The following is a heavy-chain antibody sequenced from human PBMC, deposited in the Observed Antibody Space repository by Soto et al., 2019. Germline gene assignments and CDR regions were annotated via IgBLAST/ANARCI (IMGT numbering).Heavy chain of an antibody. CDR3: TKDRAATGTTAFDV. CDR2: ISAGGGTT. D-gene: IGHD6-13*01. CDR1: GFTFRSYA. V-gene: IGHV3-23*01. Sequence: PGGSLKLSCPASGFTFRSYAMSWVRQAPGRGLEWVSGISAGGGTTYYPDSVKGRFTIARDNSKSTLYLQMNSLRAEDTAVYYCTKDRAATGTTAFDVWGQGTMVTVSS. J-gene: IGHJ3*01.